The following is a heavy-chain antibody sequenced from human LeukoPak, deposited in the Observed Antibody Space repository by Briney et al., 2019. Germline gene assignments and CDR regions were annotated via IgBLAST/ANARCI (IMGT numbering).Heavy chain of an antibody. CDR1: GFTFGDYA. Sequence: GGSLRLSCTASGFTFGDYAMSWVRQAPGKGLEWVGFIRSKAYGGKTEYAASVKGRFTISRDDSKSIAYLQMNSLKTEDTAVYYCTRDLHTWEQLFDYWGQGTLVTVSS. CDR3: TRDLHTWEQLFDY. CDR2: IRSKAYGGKT. V-gene: IGHV3-49*04. D-gene: IGHD1-26*01. J-gene: IGHJ4*02.